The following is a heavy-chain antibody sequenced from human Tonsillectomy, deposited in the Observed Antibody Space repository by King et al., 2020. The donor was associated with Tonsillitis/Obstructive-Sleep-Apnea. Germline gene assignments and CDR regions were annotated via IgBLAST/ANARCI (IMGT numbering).Heavy chain of an antibody. CDR3: ARAAHSIPAAMNYYYMDV. J-gene: IGHJ6*03. Sequence: VQLVESGGGLVQPGGSLRLSCAASGFTFSDHYMDWVRQAPGKGLEWVGRTRNKANSYTTEYAASVKGRFTISRDDSKNSLYLQMNSLKTEDTAVYYCARAAHSIPAAMNYYYMDVWGKGTTVTVSS. CDR2: TRNKANSYTT. V-gene: IGHV3-72*01. CDR1: GFTFSDHY. D-gene: IGHD2-2*01.